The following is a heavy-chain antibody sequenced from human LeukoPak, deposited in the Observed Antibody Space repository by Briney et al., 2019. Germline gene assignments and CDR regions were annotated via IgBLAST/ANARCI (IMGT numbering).Heavy chain of an antibody. CDR3: ASQNDYGGNCFFEY. CDR2: IKQDGSEK. Sequence: GGSLRLSCAASGFTFSSYWMSWVRQAPGKGLEWVANIKQDGSEKYYVDSVKGRFTISRDNAKSSLYLQMNSLRAEDTAVYYRASQNDYGGNCFFEYWGRGTLVTVSS. J-gene: IGHJ4*02. V-gene: IGHV3-7*01. CDR1: GFTFSSYW. D-gene: IGHD4-23*01.